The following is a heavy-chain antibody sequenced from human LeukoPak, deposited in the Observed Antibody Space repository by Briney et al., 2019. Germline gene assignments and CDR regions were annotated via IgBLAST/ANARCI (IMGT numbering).Heavy chain of an antibody. CDR3: ARDGPYYGSGRGSAFDI. CDR1: GYTFTSYG. CDR2: ISAYNGNT. D-gene: IGHD3-10*01. J-gene: IGHJ3*02. Sequence: ASVKVSCKASGYTFTSYGISWVRQAPGQGGEWMGWISAYNGNTNYAQKLQGRVTITTDTSTSTAYIELRSLRSDDTAVYYCARDGPYYGSGRGSAFDIWGQGTMVTVSS. V-gene: IGHV1-18*01.